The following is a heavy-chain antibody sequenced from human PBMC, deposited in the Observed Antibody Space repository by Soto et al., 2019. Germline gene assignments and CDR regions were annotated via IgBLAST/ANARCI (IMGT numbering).Heavy chain of an antibody. J-gene: IGHJ4*02. CDR3: ARESGREIDS. Sequence: SETPSLTCTVSGGSISSTSYDWGWIRQPPGKGLDYIGNIFYSGRTTYNPSLKSRVSISIDTSKNQFSLRLNSVTAADTALYYCARESGREIDSWGQGTLVTLSS. CDR2: IFYSGRT. CDR1: GGSISSTSYD. V-gene: IGHV4-39*07. D-gene: IGHD3-10*01.